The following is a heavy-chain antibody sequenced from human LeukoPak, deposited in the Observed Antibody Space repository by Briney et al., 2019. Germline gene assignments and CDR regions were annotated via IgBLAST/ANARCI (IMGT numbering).Heavy chain of an antibody. CDR3: ARKVPSAQSDF. CDR2: IKEDGSAK. Sequence: GGSLRLSCATSGFTFSNYLMSWVRQAPGKGLEWVANIKEDGSAKWYVDSVRGRSTISRDNAKNSLYLQMDSLRAEDTAVYYCARKVPSAQSDFWGQGTLVTVSS. J-gene: IGHJ4*02. CDR1: GFTFSNYL. V-gene: IGHV3-7*01.